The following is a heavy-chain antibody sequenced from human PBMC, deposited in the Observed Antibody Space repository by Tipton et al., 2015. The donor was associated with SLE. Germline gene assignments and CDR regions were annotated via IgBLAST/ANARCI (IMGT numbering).Heavy chain of an antibody. V-gene: IGHV4-61*01. Sequence: TLSLTCTVSGGSITSGSYYWSWIRQPPGKGLEWIGYIYYSGSTNYNPSLKSRVTISVGTSKNQFSLKLSSVTAADTAVYYCARGSYGTDAFDIWGQGTMVTVSS. J-gene: IGHJ3*02. D-gene: IGHD3-10*01. CDR1: GGSITSGSYY. CDR3: ARGSYGTDAFDI. CDR2: IYYSGST.